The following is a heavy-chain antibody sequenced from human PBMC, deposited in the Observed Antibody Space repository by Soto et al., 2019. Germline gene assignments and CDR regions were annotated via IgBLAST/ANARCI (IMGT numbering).Heavy chain of an antibody. D-gene: IGHD3-3*01. CDR3: ARGSGDFWSGYFDFDY. CDR1: GFTFSSYG. CDR2: IWYDGSNK. Sequence: VGSLRLSCAASGFTFSSYGMHWVRQAPGKGLEWVAVIWYDGSNKYYADSVKGRSTISRDNSKNTLYLQMNSLRAEDTAVYYCARGSGDFWSGYFDFDYWGQGTLVTVSS. V-gene: IGHV3-33*01. J-gene: IGHJ4*02.